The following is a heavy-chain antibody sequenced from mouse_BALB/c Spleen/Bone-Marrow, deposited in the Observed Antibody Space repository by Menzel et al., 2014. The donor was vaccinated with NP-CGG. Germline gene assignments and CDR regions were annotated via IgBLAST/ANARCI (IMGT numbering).Heavy chain of an antibody. CDR2: IYPGNSDT. CDR3: TPSVRQPLYAMDY. J-gene: IGHJ4*01. V-gene: IGHV1-5*01. Sequence: VQLKQSGTVLARPGASVKMSCKASGYSFTSYWMHWVKQRPGQGLEWIGAIYPGNSDTSYNQKFKGKAKLTAVTSASIAYMELSSLTNEDSAVYYCTPSVRQPLYAMDYWGQGTSVTVSS. CDR1: GYSFTSYW. D-gene: IGHD2-14*01.